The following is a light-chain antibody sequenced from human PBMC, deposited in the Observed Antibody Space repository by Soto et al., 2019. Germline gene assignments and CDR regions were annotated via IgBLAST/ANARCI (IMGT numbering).Light chain of an antibody. V-gene: IGKV3-15*01. Sequence: EIIMTQSPATLSVSPWEGATLSCRASQGIGDTLAWSQHKPGQTPRLLIYDTSTRATGVPARFSGSRSGTEFPLTINRLQSEDFAVYYCQRYNNWPLTFGGGTKVDI. J-gene: IGKJ4*01. CDR2: DTS. CDR1: QGIGDT. CDR3: QRYNNWPLT.